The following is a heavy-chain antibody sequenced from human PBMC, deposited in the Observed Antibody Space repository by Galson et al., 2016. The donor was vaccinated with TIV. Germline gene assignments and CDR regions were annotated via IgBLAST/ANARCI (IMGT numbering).Heavy chain of an antibody. CDR2: INPKTGAT. J-gene: IGHJ3*01. D-gene: IGHD3-10*01. CDR1: GYSFTGYF. V-gene: IGHV1-2*02. Sequence: SVKVSCKASGYSFTGYFMHWVRQAPGQGLEWMGWINPKTGATTYAQEFQGRITMTRDTSASTVYMDLNRLQSDDTAVYYCARSDSYYKYALDVWGHGTAVTVSS. CDR3: ARSDSYYKYALDV.